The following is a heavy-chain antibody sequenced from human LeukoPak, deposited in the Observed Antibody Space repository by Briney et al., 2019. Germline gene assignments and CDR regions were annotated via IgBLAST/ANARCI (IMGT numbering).Heavy chain of an antibody. J-gene: IGHJ4*02. D-gene: IGHD3-22*01. CDR3: ATVYYDSSAYGDLDS. Sequence: PGGSLRLSCAASGNYWMHWVRQAPGKGLAWVSHINSDGSWTSYADSVKGRFTISKDNAKNTVYLQMNSLRAEDTAVYHCATVYYDSSAYGDLDSWGQGTLVTVSS. CDR1: GNYW. V-gene: IGHV3-74*01. CDR2: INSDGSWT.